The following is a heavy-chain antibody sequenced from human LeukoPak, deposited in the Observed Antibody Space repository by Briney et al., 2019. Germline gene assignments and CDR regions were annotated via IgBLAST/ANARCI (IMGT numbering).Heavy chain of an antibody. J-gene: IGHJ4*02. CDR1: ALSRPTSGVG. Sequence: SGPTLVHPTQTHTLTCTLSALSRPTSGVGVGWIRQPPEKELEWLALINWDDDKSYNPYLKSRPTITKDTSKNHVVLTMTNMDPVDTATYYCAHRPQWLPCLFDYWGQGTLVTVSS. D-gene: IGHD5-12*01. V-gene: IGHV2-5*02. CDR2: INWDDDK. CDR3: AHRPQWLPCLFDY.